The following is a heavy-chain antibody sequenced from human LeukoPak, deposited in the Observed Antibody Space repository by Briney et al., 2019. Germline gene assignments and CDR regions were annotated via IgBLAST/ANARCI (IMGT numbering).Heavy chain of an antibody. J-gene: IGHJ3*02. CDR2: ISAYNGNT. V-gene: IGHV1-18*01. Sequence: ASVKVSCKASGYTFTSYGISWVRQAPGQGLEWMGWISAYNGNTNYAQKLQGRVTMTTDTSTSTAYMELRSLRSDDTAVYYCARGYLSAPNYDSWSGYYMGDAFDIWGQGTMVTVSS. CDR1: GYTFTSYG. CDR3: ARGYLSAPNYDSWSGYYMGDAFDI. D-gene: IGHD3-3*01.